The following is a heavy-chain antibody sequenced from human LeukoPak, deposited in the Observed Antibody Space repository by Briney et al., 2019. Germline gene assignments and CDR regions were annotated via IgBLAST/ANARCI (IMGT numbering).Heavy chain of an antibody. V-gene: IGHV4-34*01. CDR2: INHSGST. Sequence: PSETLSLTCAVYGGSFSGYYWSWIRQPPGKGLEWIGEINHSGSTNYNPSLKSRVTISVDTSKNQFSLKLSSVTAADTAVYYCARGRAYSSSPCMGVWGKGTTVTVSS. D-gene: IGHD6-6*01. CDR1: GGSFSGYY. J-gene: IGHJ6*03. CDR3: ARGRAYSSSPCMGV.